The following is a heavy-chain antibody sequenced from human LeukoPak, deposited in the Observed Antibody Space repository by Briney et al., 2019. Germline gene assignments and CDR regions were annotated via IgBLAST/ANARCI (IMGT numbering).Heavy chain of an antibody. J-gene: IGHJ4*02. CDR3: ARLIRVGPIPRGYSDY. D-gene: IGHD1-26*01. Sequence: GESLKISCRGSGYSISSYWIGWVRQMPGKGLEWMGIIYPGDFDTRYSPSFQGQVTISVDKSISTAYLQWSSLKASDSAMYYCARLIRVGPIPRGYSDYWGEGTLVTVSS. V-gene: IGHV5-51*01. CDR2: IYPGDFDT. CDR1: GYSISSYW.